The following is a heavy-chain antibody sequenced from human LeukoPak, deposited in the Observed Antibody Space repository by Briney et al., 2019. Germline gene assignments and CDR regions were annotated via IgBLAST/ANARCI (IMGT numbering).Heavy chain of an antibody. Sequence: PGGSLRLSCAASVFTVSSNYMSCVRQAPGRGLEWVSVIYSGGTTYYADSVKGRFTISRDNSKNTMHLKMNSLRAEGTAVYYFARAQYSYVHAAHWGQGTLVTVS. J-gene: IGHJ4*02. CDR2: IYSGGTT. CDR3: ARAQYSYVHAAH. D-gene: IGHD5-18*01. CDR1: VFTVSSNY. V-gene: IGHV3-66*01.